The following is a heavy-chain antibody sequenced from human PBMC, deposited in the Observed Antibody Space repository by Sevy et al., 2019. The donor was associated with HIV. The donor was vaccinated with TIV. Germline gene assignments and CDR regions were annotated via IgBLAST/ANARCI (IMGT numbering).Heavy chain of an antibody. CDR3: ARGQGVFYFDTSGYDAFHI. D-gene: IGHD3-22*01. CDR2: SYYSGST. CDR1: GGSIGSSTYY. Sequence: SETLSLTYTVSGGSIGSSTYYWGWIRQPPGKGLEWVGSSYYSGSTYYNPSLKSRVTISVDTSKNQFSLKLSSVTAADTAVYYCARGQGVFYFDTSGYDAFHIWGQGTMVTVSS. J-gene: IGHJ3*02. V-gene: IGHV4-39*01.